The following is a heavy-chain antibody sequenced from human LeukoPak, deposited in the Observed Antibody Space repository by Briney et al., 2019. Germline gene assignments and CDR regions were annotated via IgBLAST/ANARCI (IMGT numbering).Heavy chain of an antibody. CDR2: IRSKAYGGTT. D-gene: IGHD4-23*01. Sequence: PGGSPRLSCTASGFTFGDSAMSWVRQAPGKGLEWVGFIRSKAYGGTTEYAASVKGRFTISRDDSKSIAYLQMNSLKTEDTAVYYCTRYGGNSFSYWGQGTLVTVSS. CDR1: GFTFGDSA. V-gene: IGHV3-49*04. J-gene: IGHJ4*02. CDR3: TRYGGNSFSY.